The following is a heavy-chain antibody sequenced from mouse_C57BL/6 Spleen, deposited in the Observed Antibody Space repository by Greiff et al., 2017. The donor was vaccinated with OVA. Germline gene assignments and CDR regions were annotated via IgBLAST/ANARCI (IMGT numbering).Heavy chain of an antibody. J-gene: IGHJ4*01. CDR1: GYTFTDYE. D-gene: IGHD2-3*01. V-gene: IGHV1-15*01. CDR3: TRIYERYAMDY. Sequence: SGAELVRPGASVTLSCKASGYTFTDYEMHWVKQTPVHGLEWIGAIDPETGGTAYNQKFKGKAILTADKSSSTAYMELRSLTSEDSAVYYCTRIYERYAMDYWGQGTSVTVSS. CDR2: IDPETGGT.